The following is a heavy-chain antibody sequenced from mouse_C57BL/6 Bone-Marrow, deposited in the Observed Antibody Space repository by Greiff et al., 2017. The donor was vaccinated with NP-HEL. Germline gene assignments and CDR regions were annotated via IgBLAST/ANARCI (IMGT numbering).Heavy chain of an antibody. Sequence: VQLQESGAELARPGASVKLSCKASGYTFTSYGISWVKQRTGQGLEWIGEIYPRSGNTYYNEKFKGKATLTADKSSSTAYMELRSLTSEDSAVYFCAAPYYRPAYWGQGTLVTVSA. CDR2: IYPRSGNT. V-gene: IGHV1-81*01. J-gene: IGHJ3*01. CDR1: GYTFTSYG. D-gene: IGHD2-14*01. CDR3: AAPYYRPAY.